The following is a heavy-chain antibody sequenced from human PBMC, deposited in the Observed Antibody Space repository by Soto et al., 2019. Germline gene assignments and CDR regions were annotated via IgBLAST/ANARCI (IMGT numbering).Heavy chain of an antibody. V-gene: IGHV3-74*01. D-gene: IGHD3-3*01. CDR3: ARGNYDPSPWDYYGMDV. CDR2: INSDGSST. J-gene: IGHJ6*02. Sequence: PGGALRLSCAASGFTFSSYWMHLVRQAPGKGLVWVSRINSDGSSTSYADSVKGRFTISRDNAKNTLYLQMNSLRAEDTAVYYCARGNYDPSPWDYYGMDVWGQGTTVTVSS. CDR1: GFTFSSYW.